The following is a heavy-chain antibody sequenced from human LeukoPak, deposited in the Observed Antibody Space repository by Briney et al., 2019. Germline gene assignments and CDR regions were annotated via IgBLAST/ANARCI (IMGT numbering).Heavy chain of an antibody. CDR3: ARGPRSGSYSYYYYMDV. D-gene: IGHD1-26*01. J-gene: IGHJ6*03. Sequence: ASVKVSCKASGYTFTGYYMHWVRQAPRQGLEWMGWINPNSGGTNYAQKFQGRVTMTRDTSISTAYMELSRLRSDDTAVYYCARGPRSGSYSYYYYMDVWGKGTTVTVSS. CDR2: INPNSGGT. V-gene: IGHV1-2*02. CDR1: GYTFTGYY.